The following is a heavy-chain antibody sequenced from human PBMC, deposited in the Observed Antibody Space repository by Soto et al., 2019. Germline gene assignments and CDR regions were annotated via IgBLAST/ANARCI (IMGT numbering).Heavy chain of an antibody. CDR3: AHTVKGGYCSNTSCEGDHGMDV. V-gene: IGHV2-70*04. J-gene: IGHJ6*02. D-gene: IGHD2-2*01. CDR2: IDWDDDK. Sequence: SGPTLVNPPRTLTLTCTFSGFSVSTGGMRGSWIRQPPGKALEWLARIDWDDDKFYSTSLKTRLTISKDTSKNQVVLTMTNMDPVETAKYYCAHTVKGGYCSNTSCEGDHGMDVWGQGTTVTVSS. CDR1: GFSVSTGGMR.